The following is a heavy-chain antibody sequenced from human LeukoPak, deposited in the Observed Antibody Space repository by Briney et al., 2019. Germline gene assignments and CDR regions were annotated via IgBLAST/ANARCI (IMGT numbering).Heavy chain of an antibody. J-gene: IGHJ2*01. V-gene: IGHV3-21*01. CDR2: ISSSSSYI. CDR3: ARGPRSYWYFDL. Sequence: GGSLRLSCAASGFTFSSYGMNWVRQAPGKGLEWVSSISSSSSYIYYADSVKGRFTISRDNAKNSLYLQMNSLRAEDTAVYYCARGPRSYWYFDLWGRGTLVTVSS. CDR1: GFTFSSYG.